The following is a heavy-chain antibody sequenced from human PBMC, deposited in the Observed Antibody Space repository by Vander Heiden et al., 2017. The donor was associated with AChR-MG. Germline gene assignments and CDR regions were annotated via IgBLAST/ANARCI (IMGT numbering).Heavy chain of an antibody. V-gene: IGHV1-18*01. CDR3: ARDLFGYTAYDDCWSGNNWFDP. D-gene: IGHD3-3*01. Sequence: QVQLVQSGAEVKKPGASVKVSCKASGYTFTSYGISWVRQAPGQGLEWMGWISAYNGNTNYAQKLQGRVTMTTDTSTSTAYMELRSLRSDDTAVYYCARDLFGYTAYDDCWSGNNWFDPWGQGTLVTVSS. CDR1: GYTFTSYG. CDR2: ISAYNGNT. J-gene: IGHJ5*02.